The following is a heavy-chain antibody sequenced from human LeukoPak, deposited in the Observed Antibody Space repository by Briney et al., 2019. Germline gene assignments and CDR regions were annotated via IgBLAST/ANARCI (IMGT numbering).Heavy chain of an antibody. J-gene: IGHJ4*02. CDR1: GYSFTTYW. Sequence: GESLKISCKGSGYSFTTYWIAWVRQMPGKGLAWMGIIYPGDSDTRYSPSSQGQVTISADKSISTAYLQWSSLKASDTAMYYCARLEYYYGSTGYPREWGQGTLVTVSS. CDR3: ARLEYYYGSTGYPRE. V-gene: IGHV5-51*01. CDR2: IYPGDSDT. D-gene: IGHD3-22*01.